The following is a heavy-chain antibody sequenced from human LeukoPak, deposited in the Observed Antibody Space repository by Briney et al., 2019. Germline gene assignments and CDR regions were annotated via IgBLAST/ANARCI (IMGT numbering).Heavy chain of an antibody. CDR3: VRYDSGGYSWFAP. V-gene: IGHV4-59*08. CDR1: SGSIKSYY. Sequence: SETLSLTCSVSSGSIKSYYWDWIRQSPGKGLEWIGYIYHTGLANYNPSLKSRVSMSVDTSRNQFSLNLRSMTAADTAMYYCVRYDSGGYSWFAPWGQGILVTVSS. J-gene: IGHJ5*02. D-gene: IGHD3-10*01. CDR2: IYHTGLA.